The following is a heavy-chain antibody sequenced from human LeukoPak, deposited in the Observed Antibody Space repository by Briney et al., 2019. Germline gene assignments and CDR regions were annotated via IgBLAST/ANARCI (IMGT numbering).Heavy chain of an antibody. J-gene: IGHJ4*02. D-gene: IGHD1-26*01. CDR2: IYSGRST. V-gene: IGHV3-66*01. CDR3: ARYSGTFSNSYFDC. CDR1: GFTVSSND. Sequence: GGSLRLSCAASGFTVSSNDMSWVRQAPGMGLEWVSLIYSGRSTYYADSVKGRFIISRDNSKNTLYLQMNSLRAEDTAVYYCARYSGTFSNSYFDCWGQGTLVTVSP.